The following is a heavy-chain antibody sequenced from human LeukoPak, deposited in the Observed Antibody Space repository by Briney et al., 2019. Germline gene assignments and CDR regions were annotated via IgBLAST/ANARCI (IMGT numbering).Heavy chain of an antibody. V-gene: IGHV3-21*01. CDR2: ISSSGSYI. CDR3: ASRNQYCGGDCFWAFDI. Sequence: GGSLRLSCGASGFTFSRYSMNWVRQAPGKGLEWVSCISSSGSYIYYADSVKGRFTISRDNAKNSLYLQMNSLRAEDTAVYYCASRNQYCGGDCFWAFDIWGRGTMVTVSS. CDR1: GFTFSRYS. J-gene: IGHJ3*02. D-gene: IGHD2-21*02.